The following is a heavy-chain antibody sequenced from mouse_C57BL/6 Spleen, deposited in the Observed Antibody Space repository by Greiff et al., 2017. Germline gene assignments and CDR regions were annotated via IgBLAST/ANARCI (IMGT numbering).Heavy chain of an antibody. D-gene: IGHD2-5*01. CDR3: ARGSNYVFYYFDY. Sequence: VQLQQPGAELVKPGASVKLSCKASGYTFTSYWMHWVKQRPGQGLEWIGMIHPNSGSTNYNEKFKSKATLTVDKSSSTAYMQLSSLTSEDSAVYYCARGSNYVFYYFDYWGQGTTLTVSS. CDR1: GYTFTSYW. V-gene: IGHV1-64*01. CDR2: IHPNSGST. J-gene: IGHJ2*01.